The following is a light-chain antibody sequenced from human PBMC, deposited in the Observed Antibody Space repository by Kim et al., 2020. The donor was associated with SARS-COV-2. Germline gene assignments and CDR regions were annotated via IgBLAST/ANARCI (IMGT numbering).Light chain of an antibody. Sequence: VSPGQTASIPCSGDKLGDKYACWYQQKPGQSPVLVIYQDSKRPSGIPERFSGSNDGNTATLTISGTQAMDEADYYCQAWDSSTGVFGGGTQLTVL. J-gene: IGLJ2*01. V-gene: IGLV3-1*01. CDR1: KLGDKY. CDR2: QDS. CDR3: QAWDSSTGV.